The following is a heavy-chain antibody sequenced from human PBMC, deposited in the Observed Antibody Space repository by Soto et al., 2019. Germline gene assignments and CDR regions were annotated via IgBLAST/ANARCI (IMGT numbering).Heavy chain of an antibody. V-gene: IGHV4-59*08. J-gene: IGHJ4*02. CDR2: IYYSGST. CDR1: GGSINGYY. CDR3: ARRYGDYFAF. Sequence: PSETLSLACSVSGGSINGYYWSWIRQPPGKGLEWIGFIYYSGSTNYNPSLKSRVTISVDTSKNQFSLKLSSATAADTAVYYCARRYGDYFAFWGQGTLVTVSS. D-gene: IGHD4-17*01.